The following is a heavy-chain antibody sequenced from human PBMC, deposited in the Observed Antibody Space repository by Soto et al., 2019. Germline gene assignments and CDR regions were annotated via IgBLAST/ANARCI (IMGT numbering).Heavy chain of an antibody. CDR1: GYTFTSYG. V-gene: IGHV1-18*01. CDR3: ARGDSAAGTFDY. D-gene: IGHD6-13*01. CDR2: ISVYNGNT. J-gene: IGHJ4*02. Sequence: QVQLVQSGAEVKKPGASVKVSCKASGYTFTSYGINWVRQAPGQGLEWMGWISVYNGNTYYAQNLQGRVTMTTDTSTSTAYMELRSLRSDDTALYYCARGDSAAGTFDYWGQGTLVTVSS.